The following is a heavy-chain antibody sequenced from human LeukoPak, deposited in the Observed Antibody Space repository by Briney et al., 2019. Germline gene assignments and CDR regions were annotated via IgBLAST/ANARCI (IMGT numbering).Heavy chain of an antibody. D-gene: IGHD3-22*01. CDR1: GYSFTSYW. J-gene: IGHJ4*02. V-gene: IGHV5-51*01. CDR3: ARIRGYYYDSSGYSHFDY. CDR2: IYPGDSDT. Sequence: GESLKISCKGSGYSFTSYWIGWVRQMPGKGLEGMGTIYPGDSDTRYSPSFQGQVTSSADKSISTAYLQWSSLKASDTAMYYCARIRGYYYDSSGYSHFDYWGQGTLVTVSS.